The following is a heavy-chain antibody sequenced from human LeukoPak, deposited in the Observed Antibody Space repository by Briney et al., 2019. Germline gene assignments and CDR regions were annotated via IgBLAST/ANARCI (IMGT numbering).Heavy chain of an antibody. V-gene: IGHV4-4*07. J-gene: IGHJ5*02. CDR3: ARSYDSGWYGFDA. CDR1: GGSISSHY. Sequence: MTSETLSLTCSVSGGSISSHYWNWIRQPAGKGLEWIGHIYTSGSTNYNPSLRSRVTISVDKSKNYFSLRLTSMTAADTAVYYCARSYDSGWYGFDAAGQGTLVTVSS. D-gene: IGHD6-19*01. CDR2: IYTSGST.